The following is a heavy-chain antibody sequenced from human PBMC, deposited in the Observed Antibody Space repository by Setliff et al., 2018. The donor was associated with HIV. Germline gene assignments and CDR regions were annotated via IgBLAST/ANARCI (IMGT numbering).Heavy chain of an antibody. J-gene: IGHJ4*02. CDR2: INRSGST. CDR1: GGSFSGYY. Sequence: ASETLSLTCAVYGGSFSGYYWAWIRQPPGKGLEWIGEINRSGSTNYNPSLKSQVTMSVDTSKNQFSLRLRSVTAADTAVFYCARHSTPYGGNFDYWGQGTLVTVSS. D-gene: IGHD4-17*01. V-gene: IGHV4-34*01. CDR3: ARHSTPYGGNFDY.